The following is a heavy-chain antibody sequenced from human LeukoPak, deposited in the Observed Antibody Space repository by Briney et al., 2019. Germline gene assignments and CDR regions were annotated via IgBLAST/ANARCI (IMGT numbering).Heavy chain of an antibody. V-gene: IGHV7-4-1*02. D-gene: IGHD3-9*01. CDR1: GYTFTSYA. CDR2: INTNTGNP. J-gene: IGHJ4*02. CDR3: ARVVLRYFDWFPADY. Sequence: ASVKVSCKASGYTFTSYAMNWVRQAPGQGREWMGWINTNTGNPTYAQGFTGRFVFSLDTSVSTAYLQISSLKAEDTAVYYCARVVLRYFDWFPADYWGQGTLVTVSS.